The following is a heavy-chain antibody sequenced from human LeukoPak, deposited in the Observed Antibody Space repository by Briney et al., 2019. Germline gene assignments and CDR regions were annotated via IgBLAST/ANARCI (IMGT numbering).Heavy chain of an antibody. CDR2: INPNSGGT. J-gene: IGHJ4*02. Sequence: ASVKVSCKASGYTFTGYFMHWGRPAPGQGLEWMGRINPNSGGTNYAQTFQGSVTMTRDTSISTAYMELSRLRSDDTAVYYCARDRIVVVITTVSLGYWGQGTLVTVSS. V-gene: IGHV1-2*06. CDR3: ARDRIVVVITTVSLGY. CDR1: GYTFTGYF. D-gene: IGHD3-22*01.